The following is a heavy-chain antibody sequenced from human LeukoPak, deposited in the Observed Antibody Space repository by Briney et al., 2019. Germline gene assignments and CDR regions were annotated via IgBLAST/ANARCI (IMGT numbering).Heavy chain of an antibody. V-gene: IGHV3-74*01. D-gene: IGHD1/OR15-1a*01. CDR2: INSDGNII. Sequence: PGGSLRLSCAASGFTFSSYAMSWVRQAPGKGLVWVSRINSDGNIINYADSVKGRFTISRDNAKNTPYLQMNSLRAEDTAVYYCARKYRTTDYWGQGTLVTVSS. CDR3: ARKYRTTDY. CDR1: GFTFSSYA. J-gene: IGHJ4*02.